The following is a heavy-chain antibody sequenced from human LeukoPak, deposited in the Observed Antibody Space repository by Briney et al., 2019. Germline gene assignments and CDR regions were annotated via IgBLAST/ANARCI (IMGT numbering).Heavy chain of an antibody. CDR3: AKHCRAGRGNQYYFDY. V-gene: IGHV1-46*01. CDR1: GYTFTSYY. Sequence: ASVKVSCKASGYTFTSYYMHWVRQAPGQGLEWMGIINPSGGSTSYAQKFQGRVTMTRDTSTSTAYLQTSSLKASDTAIYYCAKHCRAGRGNQYYFDYWGQGALVTVSS. CDR2: INPSGGST. D-gene: IGHD2-21*01. J-gene: IGHJ4*02.